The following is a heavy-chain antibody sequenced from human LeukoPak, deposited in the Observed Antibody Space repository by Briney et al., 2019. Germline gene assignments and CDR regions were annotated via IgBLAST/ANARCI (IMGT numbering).Heavy chain of an antibody. J-gene: IGHJ2*01. CDR2: IYYSGST. V-gene: IGHV4-59*08. Sequence: PSETLSLTCTVSGGSISSYCWSWIRQPPGKGLEWIGYIYYSGSTNYNPSLKSRVTISVDTSKNQLSLKLSSVTAADTAVYYCARQGGGFWYFDLWGRGTLVTVSS. CDR1: GGSISSYC. D-gene: IGHD6-25*01. CDR3: ARQGGGFWYFDL.